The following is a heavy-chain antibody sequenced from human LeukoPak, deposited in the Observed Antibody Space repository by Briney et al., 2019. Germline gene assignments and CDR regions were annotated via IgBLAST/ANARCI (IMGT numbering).Heavy chain of an antibody. D-gene: IGHD5-24*01. Sequence: SETLSLTCAVYGGSFSGYYWGWIRQPPGKGLEWIGEINHSGSTNYNPSLKSRVTISVDTSKNQFSLKLSSVTAADTALYYCARGEMATNSSVRTGWFDPWGQGTLVTVSS. CDR3: ARGEMATNSSVRTGWFDP. J-gene: IGHJ5*02. CDR2: INHSGST. V-gene: IGHV4-34*01. CDR1: GGSFSGYY.